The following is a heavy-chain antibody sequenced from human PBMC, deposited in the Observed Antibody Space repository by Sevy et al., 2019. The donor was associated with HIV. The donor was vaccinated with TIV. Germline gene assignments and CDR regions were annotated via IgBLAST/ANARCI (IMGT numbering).Heavy chain of an antibody. J-gene: IGHJ4*02. Sequence: GGSLRLSCEVSGFTFSTCWMTWVRQAPGKGLEWVANIKQDGTETSYVDSVRGRFTISRDNAKKSLYLQLDNLRVEDTAVYYCARALADWGSFHYSLWGQGTLVTVSS. CDR3: ARALADWGSFHYSL. V-gene: IGHV3-7*01. D-gene: IGHD3-16*02. CDR2: IKQDGTET. CDR1: GFTFSTCW.